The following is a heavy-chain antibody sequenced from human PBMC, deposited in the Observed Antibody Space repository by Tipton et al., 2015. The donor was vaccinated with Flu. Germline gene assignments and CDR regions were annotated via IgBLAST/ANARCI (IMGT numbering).Heavy chain of an antibody. Sequence: LRLSCTVSGGSISTTIYYWGWVRQPPGKGLEWIGSIYYSGTTYYNPSLKSRVTISIDASKNQFSLDLTSLTAADTAVYYCARDLWNDRRAYYYYGMDVWGQGTTVTVPS. CDR1: GGSISTTIYY. J-gene: IGHJ6*02. CDR2: IYYSGTT. CDR3: ARDLWNDRRAYYYYGMDV. D-gene: IGHD1-1*01. V-gene: IGHV4-39*07.